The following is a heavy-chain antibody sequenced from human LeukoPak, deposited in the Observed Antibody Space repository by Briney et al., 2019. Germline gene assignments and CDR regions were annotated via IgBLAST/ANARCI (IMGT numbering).Heavy chain of an antibody. D-gene: IGHD3-22*01. Sequence: GGSLRLSCAASGFTFSTYTMNWVRQAPGKGLEWVSSITSSSSCIYYADSVKGRFTISRDNAKNSLYLQMNSLRAEDTAVYYCARHVVAVGFDYWGQGTLVTVSS. CDR3: ARHVVAVGFDY. CDR2: ITSSSSCI. CDR1: GFTFSTYT. V-gene: IGHV3-21*01. J-gene: IGHJ4*02.